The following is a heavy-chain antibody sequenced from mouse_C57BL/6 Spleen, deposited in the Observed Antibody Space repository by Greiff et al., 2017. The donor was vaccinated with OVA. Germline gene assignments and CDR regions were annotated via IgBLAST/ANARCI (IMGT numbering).Heavy chain of an antibody. CDR1: GYAFSSSW. D-gene: IGHD1-1*01. CDR2: IYPGDGDT. CDR3: ALSYYYGSSYYAMDY. J-gene: IGHJ4*01. V-gene: IGHV1-82*01. Sequence: VQLVESGPELVKPGASVKISCKASGYAFSSSWMNWVKQRPGKGLEWIGRIYPGDGDTNYNGKFKGKATLTADKSSSTAYMQLSSLTSEDSAVYFCALSYYYGSSYYAMDYWGQGTSVTVSS.